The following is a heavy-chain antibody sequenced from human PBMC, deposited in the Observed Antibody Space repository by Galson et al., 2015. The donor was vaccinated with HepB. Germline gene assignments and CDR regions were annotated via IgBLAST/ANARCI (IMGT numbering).Heavy chain of an antibody. J-gene: IGHJ6*03. CDR2: TKQDGSEK. CDR3: ARVTYDSFWSGFPPYSSYYYMDV. Sequence: SLRLSCAASGFTYSAYWMSWVRQAPGKGPEWVANTKQDGSEKHYVESVKGRFTISRDNAKNSLYLQLDRLRAEDTTVYYCARVTYDSFWSGFPPYSSYYYMDVWGRGTTVTVSS. CDR1: GFTYSAYW. V-gene: IGHV3-7*04. D-gene: IGHD3-3*01.